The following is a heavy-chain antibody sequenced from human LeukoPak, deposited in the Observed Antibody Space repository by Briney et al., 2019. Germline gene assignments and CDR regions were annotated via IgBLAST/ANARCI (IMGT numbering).Heavy chain of an antibody. D-gene: IGHD3-22*01. CDR2: ISGSGGST. J-gene: IGHJ1*01. CDR3: ARASEYYNDNSGYPQYFQN. Sequence: GGSLRLSCAASGFTFSSYAMSWVRQAPGKGLEWVSAISGSGGSTYYADSVKGRFTISRDNSKNTLYLQMNSLRAEDTAVYYCARASEYYNDNSGYPQYFQNWGLGTLVTVSA. CDR1: GFTFSSYA. V-gene: IGHV3-23*01.